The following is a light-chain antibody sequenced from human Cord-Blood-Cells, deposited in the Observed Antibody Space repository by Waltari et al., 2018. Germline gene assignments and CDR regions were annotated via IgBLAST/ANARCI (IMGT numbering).Light chain of an antibody. CDR3: QQYNNWPPSIT. Sequence: EIVITQSPAPLSVSPGERAPLSCRASQSVSSNLAWYQQKPGQAPRLLIYGASTRATGIPARFSGSGSGTEFTLTISSLQSEDFAVYYCQQYNNWPPSITFGQGTRLEIK. CDR2: GAS. V-gene: IGKV3-15*01. J-gene: IGKJ5*01. CDR1: QSVSSN.